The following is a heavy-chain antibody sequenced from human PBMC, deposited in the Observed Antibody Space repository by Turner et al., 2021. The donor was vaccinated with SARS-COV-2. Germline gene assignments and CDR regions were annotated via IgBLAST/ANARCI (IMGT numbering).Heavy chain of an antibody. CDR2: INPDGGAT. V-gene: IGHV1-46*04. J-gene: IGHJ4*02. CDR1: GYTFTTYY. Sequence: QVQLLQPGAEVKKPGASVKVSCQASGYTFTTYYIHWVRQAPGQGLEWMGIINPDGGATVYAQKLQERVTMTSDTSTSTVYMDLSSLRSEDTAIYYCTRGGYDFAEQYFDYWGQGTLVTVSS. D-gene: IGHD1-1*01. CDR3: TRGGYDFAEQYFDY.